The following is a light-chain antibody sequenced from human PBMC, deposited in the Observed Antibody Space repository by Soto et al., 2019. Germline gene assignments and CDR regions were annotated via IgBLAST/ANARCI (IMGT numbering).Light chain of an antibody. Sequence: EIVLTQSPATLSVSPGERATLSCRASQSVRTKLAWYRQKPGQAPRLLIYGASSRATGIPARFSGSGSGTDFTLTINSLQPEDFATYYCQQSNSFPFNFGGGTKGDIK. J-gene: IGKJ4*01. CDR1: QSVRTK. V-gene: IGKV3D-15*01. CDR2: GAS. CDR3: QQSNSFPFN.